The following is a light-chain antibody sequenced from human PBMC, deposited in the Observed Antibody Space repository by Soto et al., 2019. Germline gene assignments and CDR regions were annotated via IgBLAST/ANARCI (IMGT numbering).Light chain of an antibody. CDR1: QSVSNN. CDR3: QQHNDCSLT. Sequence: EIVMTQSPATLSVSPGERVTLSCRASQSVSNNLAWYQPKPGQAPRLLIYGATATATGIPARSSRSESGTEYTLTISRLQSDDFAIYYYQQHNDCSLTVGEGTKVEGK. V-gene: IGKV3-15*01. CDR2: GAT. J-gene: IGKJ4*01.